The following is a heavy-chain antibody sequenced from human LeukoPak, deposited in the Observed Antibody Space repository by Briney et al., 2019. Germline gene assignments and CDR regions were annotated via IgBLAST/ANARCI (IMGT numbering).Heavy chain of an antibody. CDR1: GFTFSNYW. J-gene: IGHJ4*02. CDR3: ASQPAVIDLDC. V-gene: IGHV3-7*01. CDR2: TNPDGSEK. D-gene: IGHD2/OR15-2a*01. Sequence: GSLRLSRAASGFTFSNYWMNWVRQAPGKGLEWVANTNPDGSEKYYVDSVRGRFTISRDNAKNSLYLQMSSLRTEDTAVYYCASQPAVIDLDCWGQGTLVTVSS.